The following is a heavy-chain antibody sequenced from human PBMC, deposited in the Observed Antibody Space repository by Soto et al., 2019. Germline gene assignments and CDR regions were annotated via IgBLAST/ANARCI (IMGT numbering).Heavy chain of an antibody. CDR1: GFTFGNYW. CDR3: ASARHIGH. J-gene: IGHJ4*02. V-gene: IGHV3-7*01. CDR2: IKQDGSER. D-gene: IGHD2-21*01. Sequence: GGSLRLSCAASGFTFGNYWMSWVRQAPGKGPEWVANIKQDGSERNYVDSVKGRFTISRDNAENSLYLQMNSLRVEDTGVYYCASARHIGHWGQGTLVTVSS.